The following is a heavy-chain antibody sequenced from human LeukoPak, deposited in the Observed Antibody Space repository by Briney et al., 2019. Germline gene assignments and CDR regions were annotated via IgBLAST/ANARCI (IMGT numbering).Heavy chain of an antibody. J-gene: IGHJ6*03. CDR2: IYTSGST. D-gene: IGHD2-8*01. Sequence: SETLSLTCTVSGGSISSYYWSWIRQPPGKGLEWIGYIYTSGSTNYNPSLKSRVTISVDTSKNQFSLKLSSVTAADTAVYYCARQMLNYYYYYMDVWGKGTTVTVSS. CDR3: ARQMLNYYYYYMDV. V-gene: IGHV4-4*09. CDR1: GGSISSYY.